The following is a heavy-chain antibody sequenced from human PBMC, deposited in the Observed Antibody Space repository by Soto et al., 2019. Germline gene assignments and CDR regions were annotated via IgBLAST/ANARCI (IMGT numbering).Heavy chain of an antibody. D-gene: IGHD3-22*01. CDR2: INPNSGGT. CDR3: ARAGSTMIVVVTEYYFDY. J-gene: IGHJ4*02. Sequence: GASVKVSCKASGYTFTGYHMHWVRQAPGQGLEWMGWINPNSGGTNYAQKFQGRVTMTRDTSISTAYMELSRLRSDDTAVYYCARAGSTMIVVVTEYYFDYWGQGTLVTVSS. V-gene: IGHV1-2*02. CDR1: GYTFTGYH.